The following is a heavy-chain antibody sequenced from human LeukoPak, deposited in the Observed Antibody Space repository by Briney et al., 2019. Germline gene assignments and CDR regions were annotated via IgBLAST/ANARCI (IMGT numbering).Heavy chain of an antibody. CDR3: ARAGYGDSDFDY. V-gene: IGHV4-38-2*02. J-gene: IGHJ4*02. Sequence: SETLSLTCTVSGYSISTSYYWGWIRQPPGKGLEWIGSIYHSGNTCYNPSLKSRVTISVDTSKNQFSLKLNSVTAADTAVYYCARAGYGDSDFDYWGQGTLVTVSS. D-gene: IGHD4-17*01. CDR1: GYSISTSYY. CDR2: IYHSGNT.